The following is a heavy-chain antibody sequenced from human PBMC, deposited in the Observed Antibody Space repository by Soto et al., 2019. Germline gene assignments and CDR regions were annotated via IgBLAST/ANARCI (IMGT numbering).Heavy chain of an antibody. CDR2: INPSGGST. J-gene: IGHJ4*02. CDR1: GXXXXXXX. V-gene: IGHV1-46*01. Sequence: QVQLVQSGAEVKKPGASVKVSCKASGXXXXXXXXXXXXXXXXQGXEWMGIINPSGGSTSYAQKFQGRVTMTRDTSTSTVYMEXXSLRXEXTAVXXXXXGXXXXYXXNDYXXQGTLVTVSS. CDR3: XXGXXXXYXXNDY.